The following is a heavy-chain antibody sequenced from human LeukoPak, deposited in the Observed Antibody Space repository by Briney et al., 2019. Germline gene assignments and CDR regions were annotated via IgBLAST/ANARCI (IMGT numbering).Heavy chain of an antibody. V-gene: IGHV3-30*03. CDR1: GFTFSSYG. D-gene: IGHD5-12*01. J-gene: IGHJ3*02. CDR2: ISYDGSNK. CDR3: ARGNQYSGYDPDAFDI. Sequence: PGGSLRLSCAASGFTFSSYGMHWVRQAPGKGLEWVAVISYDGSNKYYADSVKGRFTISRDNAKNSLYLQMNSLRAEDTAVYYCARGNQYSGYDPDAFDIWGQGTMVTVSS.